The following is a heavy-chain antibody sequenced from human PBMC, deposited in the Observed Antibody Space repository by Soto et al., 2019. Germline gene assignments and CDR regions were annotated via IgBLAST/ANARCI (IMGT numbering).Heavy chain of an antibody. V-gene: IGHV1-46*03. D-gene: IGHD3-16*01. J-gene: IGHJ4*02. CDR2: INPSGGST. Sequence: ASVKVSCKASGYTFTSYYMHWVRQAPGQGLEWMGIINPSGGSTSYAQKFQGRVTMTRDTSTSTVYMELSSLRSEDTAVYYCARGAYIWGSYSSPYFDYWGQGTLVTVSS. CDR1: GYTFTSYY. CDR3: ARGAYIWGSYSSPYFDY.